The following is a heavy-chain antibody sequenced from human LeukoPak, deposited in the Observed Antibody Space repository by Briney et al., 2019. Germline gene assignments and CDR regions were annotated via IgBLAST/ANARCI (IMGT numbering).Heavy chain of an antibody. CDR1: GDSVSSNSIG. D-gene: IGHD6-19*01. CDR3: ARAVAGKLDY. CDR2: TYYRSKWYN. J-gene: IGHJ4*02. Sequence: SQTLSLTCAISGDSVSSNSIGWTWIRQSPSRGLEWLGRTYYRSKWYNDYAVFVKSRITINPDTSKNQVSLQLNSVTPEDTAVYYCARAVAGKLDYWGQGTLVTVSS. V-gene: IGHV6-1*01.